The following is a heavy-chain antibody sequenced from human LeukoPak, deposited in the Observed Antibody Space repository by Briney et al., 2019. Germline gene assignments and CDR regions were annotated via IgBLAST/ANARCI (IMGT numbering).Heavy chain of an antibody. J-gene: IGHJ6*03. CDR3: AREAEAEQWPPNRLEYYMDV. D-gene: IGHD6-19*01. V-gene: IGHV4-39*07. Sequence: SETLSLTCTVSGGSISSSSYYWGWIRQPPGKGLEWIGSIYYSGSTYYNPSLKSRVTISVDTSKNQFSLKLSSVTAADTAVYYCAREAEAEQWPPNRLEYYMDVWGKGTTVTVSS. CDR1: GGSISSSSYY. CDR2: IYYSGST.